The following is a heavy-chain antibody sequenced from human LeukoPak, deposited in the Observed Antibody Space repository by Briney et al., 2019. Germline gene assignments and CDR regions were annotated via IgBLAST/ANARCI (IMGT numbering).Heavy chain of an antibody. CDR2: VSASGGST. CDR1: GFTVSDNY. D-gene: IGHD6-19*01. V-gene: IGHV3-23*01. J-gene: IGHJ2*01. Sequence: GGSLRLSCAASGFTVSDNYMSWVRQAPGKGLEWVSIVSASGGSTHYADSLKGRFTISRDNSENTLYLQMNSLRAEDTAVYYCAKQRVYSTDWWYFGLWGRGTLVTVSS. CDR3: AKQRVYSTDWWYFGL.